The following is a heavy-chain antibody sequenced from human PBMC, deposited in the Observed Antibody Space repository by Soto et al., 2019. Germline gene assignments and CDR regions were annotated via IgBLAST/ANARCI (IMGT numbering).Heavy chain of an antibody. CDR1: GFTFSDYY. D-gene: IGHD2-21*01. V-gene: IGHV3-72*01. Sequence: EVQLVESGGGLVQPEGSLRLSCTASGFTFSDYYMDWFRQAPGKGLEWVGRVRNKINSYTTEYAASVKARFTVSRDDSRNSLYLQMNSLKTGDTAMYYCSRAGILTTPSYTDHWGLGTLVTVSS. CDR3: SRAGILTTPSYTDH. CDR2: VRNKINSYTT. J-gene: IGHJ4*02.